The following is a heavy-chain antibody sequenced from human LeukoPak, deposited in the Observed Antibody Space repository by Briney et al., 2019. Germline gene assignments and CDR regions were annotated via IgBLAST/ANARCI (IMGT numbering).Heavy chain of an antibody. J-gene: IGHJ6*02. V-gene: IGHV3-74*01. D-gene: IGHD3-10*01. Sequence: PGGSLRLSCAASGFTFSTHWMYWVRQAPGKELVLVSRISGDGSMTSYADSVKGRFTISRDNTEDTLFLQMTSLRVEDTALYFCASLLTPYHGSGGGGMDVWGQGTTVTVSS. CDR1: GFTFSTHW. CDR2: ISGDGSMT. CDR3: ASLLTPYHGSGGGGMDV.